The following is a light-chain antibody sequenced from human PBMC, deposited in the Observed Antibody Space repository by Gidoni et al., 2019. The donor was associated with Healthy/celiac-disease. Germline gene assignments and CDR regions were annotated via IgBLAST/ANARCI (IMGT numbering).Light chain of an antibody. CDR3: QQTYSAPRT. CDR1: QSISNF. CDR2: AAS. Sequence: DIQMTQSPSSLSASVGDRVTITCRGSQSISNFLNWYQQKPGKAPKLLIYAASSFQSGVPSRFSGSGSGTDFTLTISRLQPEDFATYFCQQTYSAPRTFGXGTKVEVK. V-gene: IGKV1-39*01. J-gene: IGKJ1*01.